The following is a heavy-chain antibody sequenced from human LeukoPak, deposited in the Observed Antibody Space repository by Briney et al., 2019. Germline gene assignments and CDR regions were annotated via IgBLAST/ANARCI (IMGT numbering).Heavy chain of an antibody. J-gene: IGHJ4*02. Sequence: GGALRLSCAASGFPLSSYSVNWVRQAPGKGLEWVSSLSRSSGYIFYADSVKGRFTISRDNAKNSLFLQMNSLRAEDTAVYYCARDREEGYCSGGSCYPFDYWGQGTLVTVSS. CDR2: LSRSSGYI. D-gene: IGHD2-15*01. CDR1: GFPLSSYS. V-gene: IGHV3-21*01. CDR3: ARDREEGYCSGGSCYPFDY.